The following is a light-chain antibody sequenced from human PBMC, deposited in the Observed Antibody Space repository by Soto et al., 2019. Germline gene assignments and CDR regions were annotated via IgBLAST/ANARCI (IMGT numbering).Light chain of an antibody. CDR2: GAS. CDR1: QSVTNSF. CDR3: QQYGSSPIT. J-gene: IGKJ5*01. V-gene: IGKV3-20*01. Sequence: EIVLAQSPGTLSLSPGERATLSCRASQSVTNSFLAWYQQKPGQAPRLLIYGASRRATGIPDRFSGSGSGTDFALTISRREPEDFAVYDCQQYGSSPITFGQGTRLEIK.